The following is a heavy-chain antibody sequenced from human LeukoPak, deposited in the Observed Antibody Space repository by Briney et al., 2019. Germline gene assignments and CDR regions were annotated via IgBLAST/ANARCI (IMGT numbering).Heavy chain of an antibody. Sequence: GGSLRLSCAASGFTFSSYAMSWVRQAPGKGLEWVSAISGSGGSTYYADSVKGRFTISRDSSKNTLYLQMNSLRAEDTAVYYCAKAPVVVPAAIDYWGQGTLVTVSS. D-gene: IGHD2-2*02. CDR1: GFTFSSYA. J-gene: IGHJ4*02. CDR3: AKAPVVVPAAIDY. CDR2: ISGSGGST. V-gene: IGHV3-23*01.